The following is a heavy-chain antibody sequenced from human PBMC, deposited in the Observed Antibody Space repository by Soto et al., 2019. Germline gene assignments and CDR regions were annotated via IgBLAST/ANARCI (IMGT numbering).Heavy chain of an antibody. Sequence: GASVKVSCKTSGGTFSSYAISWVRQAPGQGLEWMGGIIPIFGTANYAQKFQGRVTITADESTSTAYMELSSLRSEDTAVYYCARGGYSYGFGGFDYWGPGTLVTVSS. J-gene: IGHJ4*02. V-gene: IGHV1-69*13. CDR3: ARGGYSYGFGGFDY. D-gene: IGHD5-18*01. CDR1: GGTFSSYA. CDR2: IIPIFGTA.